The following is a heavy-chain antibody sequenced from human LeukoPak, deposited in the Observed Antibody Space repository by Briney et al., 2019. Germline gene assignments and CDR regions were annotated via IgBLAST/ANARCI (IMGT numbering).Heavy chain of an antibody. J-gene: IGHJ6*02. CDR2: ITSSSSGI. D-gene: IGHD3-9*01. CDR1: GFIFTSYS. V-gene: IGHV3-21*05. CDR3: AKDFGWLLAYYYGMDV. Sequence: GGSLRLICGASGFIFTSYSMNWVRQAPGKGLEWISYITSSSSGIYYADSVKGRFTISRDNAKNSLYLQMNSLRAEDTALYYCAKDFGWLLAYYYGMDVWGQGTTVTVSS.